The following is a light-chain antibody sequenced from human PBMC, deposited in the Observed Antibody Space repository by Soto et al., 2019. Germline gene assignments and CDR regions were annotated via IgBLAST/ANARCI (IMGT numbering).Light chain of an antibody. Sequence: QSALTQPRSVSGSPGQSVTISCTGTSSDVGVYNYVSWYQQYPGKAPKIMIYDVSKRPSGVPDRFSGSKSDNTASLTISGLQAEDEADYYCCSYAGSYNFVFGIGPKVTVL. CDR3: CSYAGSYNFV. CDR2: DVS. CDR1: SSDVGVYNY. J-gene: IGLJ1*01. V-gene: IGLV2-11*01.